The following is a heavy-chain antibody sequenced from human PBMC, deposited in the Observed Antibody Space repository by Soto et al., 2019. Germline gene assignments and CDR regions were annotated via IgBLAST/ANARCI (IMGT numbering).Heavy chain of an antibody. CDR1: GFTFSGYG. D-gene: IGHD6-19*01. J-gene: IGHJ6*02. Sequence: SLRLSCAASGFTFSGYGMHWVRQAPGKGLEWVAVISYDGSNKYYADSVKGRFTISRDNSKNTLYLQMNSLRAEDTAVYYCAKDQSSGRDYYYGMDVWGQGTTVTVSS. V-gene: IGHV3-30*18. CDR2: ISYDGSNK. CDR3: AKDQSSGRDYYYGMDV.